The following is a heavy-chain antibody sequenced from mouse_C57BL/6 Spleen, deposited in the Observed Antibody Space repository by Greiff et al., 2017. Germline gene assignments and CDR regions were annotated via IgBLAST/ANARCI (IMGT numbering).Heavy chain of an antibody. D-gene: IGHD2-1*01. CDR2: FYPGSGSI. J-gene: IGHJ3*01. V-gene: IGHV1-62-2*01. CDR1: GYTFTEYT. Sequence: VKVVESGAELVKPGASVKLSCKASGYTFTEYTIHWVKQRSGQGLEWIGWFYPGSGSIKYNEKFKDKATLTADKSSSTVYMELSRLTSEDSAVYFCARHEEGDYGSPAWFAYWGQGTLVTVSA. CDR3: ARHEEGDYGSPAWFAY.